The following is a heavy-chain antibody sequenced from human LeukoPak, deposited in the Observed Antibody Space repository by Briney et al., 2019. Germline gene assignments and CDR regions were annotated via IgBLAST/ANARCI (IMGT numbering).Heavy chain of an antibody. J-gene: IGHJ5*02. CDR1: GYTFTSYD. CDR2: MNPNSGNT. V-gene: IGHV1-8*03. CDR3: ARLGVGNRETVGHIVVVPDPQRWFDP. Sequence: ASVKVSCKASGYTFTSYDINWVRQATGQGLEWMGWMNPNSGNTGYAQKFQGRVTITRNTSISTAYMELSSLRSEDTAVYYCARLGVGNRETVGHIVVVPDPQRWFDPWGQGTLVTVSS. D-gene: IGHD2-2*01.